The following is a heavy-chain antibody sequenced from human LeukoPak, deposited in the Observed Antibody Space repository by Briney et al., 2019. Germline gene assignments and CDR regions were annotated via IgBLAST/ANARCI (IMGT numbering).Heavy chain of an antibody. CDR2: IIPMMNTP. D-gene: IGHD4-17*01. CDR1: GGTFRSYA. J-gene: IGHJ4*02. Sequence: ASVKVSCKASGGTFRSYAITWVRQAPGEGLEWMGGIIPMMNTPKYAQKFQGRVSITADESTSIGYMEVSSLRSEDTAVYYCAIFQGTYGDNENDYWGQGTLVTVSS. V-gene: IGHV1-69*13. CDR3: AIFQGTYGDNENDY.